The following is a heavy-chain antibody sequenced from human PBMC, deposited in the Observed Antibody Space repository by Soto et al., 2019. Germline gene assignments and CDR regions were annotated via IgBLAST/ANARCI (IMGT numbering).Heavy chain of an antibody. V-gene: IGHV3-23*01. CDR3: AKEDGYDFYYFDY. CDR1: GFTFSIYA. J-gene: IGHJ4*01. D-gene: IGHD5-12*01. CDR2: ISGSGGST. Sequence: PGGSLRLSCAAAGFTFSIYAMSWVRQAPGKGLEWVSAISGSGGSTYYADAVKGRFTISRDNSKSTLSLQMNGLRAEDTATYYCAKEDGYDFYYFDYWGHGTLVTVSS.